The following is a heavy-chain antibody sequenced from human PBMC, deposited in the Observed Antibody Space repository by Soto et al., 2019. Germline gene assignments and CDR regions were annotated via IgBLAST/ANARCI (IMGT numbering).Heavy chain of an antibody. J-gene: IGHJ4*02. Sequence: QVHLVQSGAEVKKPGASVKVSCKGSGYGFTTYGITGVRQAPGQGLEWMAWISAHTGNTNYAQKLQGRVTVPRDTSTSTAYMELSSLRSDDKAVCYCARGRYGEYWGQGTLVTVSS. CDR1: GYGFTTYG. V-gene: IGHV1-18*01. CDR2: ISAHTGNT. D-gene: IGHD3-10*01. CDR3: ARGRYGEY.